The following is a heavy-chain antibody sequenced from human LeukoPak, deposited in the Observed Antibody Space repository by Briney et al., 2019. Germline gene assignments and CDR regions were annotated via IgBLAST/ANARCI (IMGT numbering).Heavy chain of an antibody. Sequence: GGSLRLSCAASGFTFSSYAMSWVHQAPGKGLEWVPAISGSGGSTYYADSVKGRFTISRDNSKNTLYLQMNSLRAEDTAVYYCAKELWQQLAPFDHWGQGTLVTVSS. CDR3: AKELWQQLAPFDH. CDR1: GFTFSSYA. J-gene: IGHJ4*02. D-gene: IGHD6-13*01. V-gene: IGHV3-23*01. CDR2: ISGSGGST.